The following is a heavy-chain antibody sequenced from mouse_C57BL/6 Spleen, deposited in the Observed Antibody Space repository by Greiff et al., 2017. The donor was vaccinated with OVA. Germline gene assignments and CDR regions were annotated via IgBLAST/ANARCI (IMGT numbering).Heavy chain of an antibody. CDR3: ARSVYGSSDY. J-gene: IGHJ2*01. D-gene: IGHD1-1*01. CDR1: GYTFTSYW. Sequence: QVQLKQPGAELVMPGASVKLSCKASGYTFTSYWMHWVKQRPGQGLEWIGEIDPSDSYTNYNQKFKGKSTLTVDKSSSTAYMQLSSLTSEDSAVYYCARSVYGSSDYWGQGTTLTVAS. CDR2: IDPSDSYT. V-gene: IGHV1-69*01.